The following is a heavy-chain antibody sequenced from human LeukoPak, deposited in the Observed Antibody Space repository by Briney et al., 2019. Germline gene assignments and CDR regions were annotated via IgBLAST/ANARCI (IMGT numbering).Heavy chain of an antibody. CDR1: GGSIRSSSYY. D-gene: IGHD3-3*01. CDR3: ARWSESATFDS. Sequence: SETLSLTCTVSGGSIRSSSYYWGWIRQPPGKGLEWLGNIYYSGSTYYKPSLKSRVTISVDTSKNQFSLKLRSVTAADTAVFYCARWSESATFDSWGQGTLVIVSS. V-gene: IGHV4-39*01. CDR2: IYYSGST. J-gene: IGHJ4*02.